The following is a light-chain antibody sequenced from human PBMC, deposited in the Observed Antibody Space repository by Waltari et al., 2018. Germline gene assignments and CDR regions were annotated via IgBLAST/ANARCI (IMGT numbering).Light chain of an antibody. Sequence: QSVLTQPPSASGTPGQRVTIPCSGSCSNIGINYVYWYQQLPGTAPKLLIYRNNQRPSGVPARFSGSKSCTSASLAISGLRSEDEADYYCAAWDDSLSGLWVFGGGTKLTVL. CDR1: CSNIGINY. CDR3: AAWDDSLSGLWV. V-gene: IGLV1-47*01. CDR2: RNN. J-gene: IGLJ3*02.